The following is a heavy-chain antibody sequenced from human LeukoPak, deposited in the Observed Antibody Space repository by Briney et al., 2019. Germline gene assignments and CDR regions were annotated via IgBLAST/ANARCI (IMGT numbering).Heavy chain of an antibody. CDR1: GGSISSGSYF. V-gene: IGHV4-61*02. Sequence: PSETLSLTCTVSGGSISSGSYFWSWIRQPARKGLEWIGRIYTSGSTNYNPSLKSRATVSVDSSKNQFSLKLSSVTAADTAVYHCARTRTTGDFDYWGQGTLVTVSS. CDR2: IYTSGST. CDR3: ARTRTTGDFDY. J-gene: IGHJ4*02. D-gene: IGHD2/OR15-2a*01.